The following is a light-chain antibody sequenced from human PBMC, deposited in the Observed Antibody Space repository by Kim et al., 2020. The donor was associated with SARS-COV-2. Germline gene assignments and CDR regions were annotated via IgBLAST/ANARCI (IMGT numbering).Light chain of an antibody. Sequence: SWSPRQKAPHSCRASQSVSPYLAWYQQKPGQAPRLLNYDASKRATGIPARFSGSGSGTDFTLTISSLEPDDFAVYYCQLRTNWLTSGGGTKVDIK. CDR2: DAS. V-gene: IGKV3-11*01. CDR3: QLRTNWLT. CDR1: QSVSPY. J-gene: IGKJ4*01.